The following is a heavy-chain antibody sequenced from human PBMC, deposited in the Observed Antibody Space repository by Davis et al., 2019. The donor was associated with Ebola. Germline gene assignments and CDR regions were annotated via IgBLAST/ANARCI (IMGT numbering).Heavy chain of an antibody. D-gene: IGHD2-2*01. CDR3: ARDSCSSTSCYPRYYYGMDV. Sequence: SETLSLTCTVSGGSISSYYWSWIRQPPGKGLEWIGYLYYSGSTNYNPSLKSRVTISVDTSKNQFSLKLSSVTDADTAVYYCARDSCSSTSCYPRYYYGMDVWGQGTTVTVSS. CDR1: GGSISSYY. J-gene: IGHJ6*02. CDR2: LYYSGST. V-gene: IGHV4-59*01.